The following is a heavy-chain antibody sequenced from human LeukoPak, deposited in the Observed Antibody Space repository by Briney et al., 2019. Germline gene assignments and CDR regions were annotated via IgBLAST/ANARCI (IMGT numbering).Heavy chain of an antibody. CDR1: GFTFSSYW. J-gene: IGHJ4*02. CDR3: ARVRGRDEGTYYYDPASDY. V-gene: IGHV3-74*01. Sequence: PGGSLRLSCAASGFTFSSYWMHWVRQAPGKGLVWVSRINSDGSSTSYADSVKGRFTISRDNAKNTLYLQMNSLRAEDTAVYYCARVRGRDEGTYYYDPASDYWGQGTLVTVSS. D-gene: IGHD3-22*01. CDR2: INSDGSST.